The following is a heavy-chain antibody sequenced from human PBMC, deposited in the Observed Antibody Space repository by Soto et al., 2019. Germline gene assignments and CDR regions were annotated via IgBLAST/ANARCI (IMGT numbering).Heavy chain of an antibody. V-gene: IGHV3-66*01. CDR3: ARGEGSGSNALGD. D-gene: IGHD3-10*01. Sequence: EVLLDESGGGFVQPGGSLRLSCAASGFTVSNNYMTWVRQAPGKGLEWVSVIQGGGSISYADSVMDRFTISRDSSKNTVFLDMNSLRPEDTAVYCCARGEGSGSNALGDWGQGTLVTVSS. CDR1: GFTVSNNY. J-gene: IGHJ4*02. CDR2: IQGGGSI.